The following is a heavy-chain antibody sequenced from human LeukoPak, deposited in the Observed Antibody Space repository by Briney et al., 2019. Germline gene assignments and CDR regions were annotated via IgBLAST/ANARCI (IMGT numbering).Heavy chain of an antibody. J-gene: IGHJ5*02. Sequence: PGGSLRPSCAASGFTFDDYAMHWVRQAPGKGLEWVSGISWNSGSIGYADSVKGRFTISRDNAKNSLYLQMNSLRAEDTAVYYCAHNLPQLLWFGELLAWGQGTLVTVSS. CDR2: ISWNSGSI. D-gene: IGHD3-10*01. CDR1: GFTFDDYA. CDR3: AHNLPQLLWFGELLA. V-gene: IGHV3-9*01.